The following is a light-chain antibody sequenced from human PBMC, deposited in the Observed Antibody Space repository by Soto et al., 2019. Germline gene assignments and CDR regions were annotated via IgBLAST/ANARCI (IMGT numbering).Light chain of an antibody. CDR1: TNDVGGYNF. CDR2: DVS. Sequence: QSVLTQPRSVSGSPGQSVTMTCTGITNDVGGYNFVSWYQHHPGKAPKLLIYDVSKRPSGVPDRFSGSRSGTTASLTISGLQAEYEADYYCCSSAGSSVFGGGTKLTVL. CDR3: CSSAGSSV. V-gene: IGLV2-11*01. J-gene: IGLJ2*01.